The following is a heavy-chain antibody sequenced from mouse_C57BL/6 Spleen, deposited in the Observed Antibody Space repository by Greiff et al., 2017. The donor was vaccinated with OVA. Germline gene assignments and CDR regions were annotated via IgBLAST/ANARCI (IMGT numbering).Heavy chain of an antibody. D-gene: IGHD4-1*01. V-gene: IGHV3-6*01. J-gene: IGHJ2*01. CDR2: ISYDGSN. CDR1: GYSITSGYY. Sequence: EVQLQQSGPGLVKPSQSLSLTCSVTGYSITSGYYWHWIRQFPGNKLEWMGYISYDGSNNYNPSLKNRISITRDTSKNQFFLKLNSLTTENTATYYCARVGTGLDYWGQGTTLTVSS. CDR3: ARVGTGLDY.